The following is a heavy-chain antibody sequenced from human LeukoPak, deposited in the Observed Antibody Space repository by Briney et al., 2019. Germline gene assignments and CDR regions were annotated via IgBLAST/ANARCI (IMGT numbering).Heavy chain of an antibody. V-gene: IGHV1-69*04. CDR2: IIPILGIA. D-gene: IGHD2-15*01. Sequence: ASVKVSCKASGGTFSSYAISWVRQVPGQGLEWMGRIIPILGIANYAQKFQGRVTITADKSTSTAYMELSSLRSEDTAVYYCASGDSADYYYYGMDVWGQGTTVTVSS. J-gene: IGHJ6*02. CDR3: ASGDSADYYYYGMDV. CDR1: GGTFSSYA.